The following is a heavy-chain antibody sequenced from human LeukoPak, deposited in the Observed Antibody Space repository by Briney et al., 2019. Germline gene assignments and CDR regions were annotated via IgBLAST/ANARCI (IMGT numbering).Heavy chain of an antibody. CDR1: GGSISSGGYY. J-gene: IGHJ2*01. CDR3: ARTELLWFGEVPYWYFDL. CDR2: IYYSGST. D-gene: IGHD3-10*01. Sequence: SETLSLTCTVSGGSISSGGYYWSWIRQPPGKGLEWIGYIYYSGSTNYNPSLKSRVTISVDTSKNQFSLKLSSVTAADTAVYYCARTELLWFGEVPYWYFDLWGRGTLVTVSS. V-gene: IGHV4-61*08.